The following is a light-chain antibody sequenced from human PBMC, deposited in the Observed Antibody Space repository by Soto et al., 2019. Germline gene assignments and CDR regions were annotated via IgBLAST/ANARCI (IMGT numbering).Light chain of an antibody. CDR1: QGISNY. V-gene: IGKV1-27*01. CDR2: AAS. CDR3: QHYHSPPFT. Sequence: DIQMTQSPPSLSAFVGDSVTFTCRASQGISNYLAWYHQKPGKVPKLLVYAASTLHSQVPSRISGSGSGTEFTLTIRSLQPEDVGTYYCQHYHSPPFTFGPGTNVDIK. J-gene: IGKJ3*01.